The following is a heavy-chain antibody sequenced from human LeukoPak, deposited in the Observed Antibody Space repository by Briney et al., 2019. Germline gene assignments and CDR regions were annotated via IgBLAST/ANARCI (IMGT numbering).Heavy chain of an antibody. V-gene: IGHV4-39*07. CDR3: ARDSAGIGWFDP. CDR2: IYYSGST. D-gene: IGHD2-21*01. CDR1: GYSISSSSYS. J-gene: IGHJ5*02. Sequence: SETLSLTCTVSGYSISSSSYSWGWIRQPPGKGLEWIGSIYYSGSTYNPSLKNRVTISVDTSKNQFSLKLSSVTAADTAVYYCARDSAGIGWFDPWGQGTLVTVSS.